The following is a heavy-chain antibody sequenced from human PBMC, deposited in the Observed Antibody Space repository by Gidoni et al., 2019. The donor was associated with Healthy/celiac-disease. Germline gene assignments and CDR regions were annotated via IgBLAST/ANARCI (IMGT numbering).Heavy chain of an antibody. CDR3: ARGDEGIAVAGIDY. J-gene: IGHJ4*02. Sequence: QVQLQESGPGLVKPSQTLSLTCTVSGGSINSGGYYWSWIRQHPGKGLEWIGYIYHSGSTYYNPSLKSRVTISVDTSKNQFSLKLSSVTAADTAVYYCARGDEGIAVAGIDYWGQGTLVTVSS. CDR2: IYHSGST. D-gene: IGHD6-19*01. V-gene: IGHV4-31*03. CDR1: GGSINSGGYY.